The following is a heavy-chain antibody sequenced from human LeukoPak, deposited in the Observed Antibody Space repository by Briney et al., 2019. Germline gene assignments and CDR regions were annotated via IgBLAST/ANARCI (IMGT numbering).Heavy chain of an antibody. CDR2: SRSKANSYNT. Sequence: QSGGSLRLSCAASGFTFSDHYMDWVRQAPGKGLEWVGRSRSKANSYNTEYAASAKGRFTISRDDSKNSVYLQMNSLKSGDTAVYYCIRGSSSGYYAFDIWGQGTMVTVSS. J-gene: IGHJ3*02. V-gene: IGHV3-72*01. CDR3: IRGSSSGYYAFDI. CDR1: GFTFSDHY. D-gene: IGHD6-19*01.